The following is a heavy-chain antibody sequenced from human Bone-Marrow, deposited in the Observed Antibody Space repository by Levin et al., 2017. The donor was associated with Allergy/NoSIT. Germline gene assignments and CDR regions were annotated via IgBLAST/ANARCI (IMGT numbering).Heavy chain of an antibody. CDR1: GFTFSSYD. Sequence: QTGGSLRLSCAASGFTFSSYDMHWVRQATGKGLEWVSAIGTAGDTYYPGSVKGRFTISRENAKNSLYLQMNSLRAGDTAVYYCARDAERSSSWYSPRRGGHLAHRGQGTLVTVSS. CDR3: ARDAERSSSWYSPRRGGHLAH. J-gene: IGHJ4*02. D-gene: IGHD6-13*01. CDR2: IGTAGDT. V-gene: IGHV3-13*01.